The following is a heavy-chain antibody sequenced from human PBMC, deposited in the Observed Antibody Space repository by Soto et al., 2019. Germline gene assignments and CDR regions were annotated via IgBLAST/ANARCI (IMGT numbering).Heavy chain of an antibody. CDR1: GFTFSSYA. CDR2: ISVGSGSI. J-gene: IGHJ3*02. D-gene: IGHD1-26*01. Sequence: EVHLEESGGGLVQPGRSRRISCAASGFTFSSYAMNWVRQAPGKGLEWISYISVGSGSIFYADSVRGRFTISRDDAQNSVYLQMDTLRYEDTAMYYCVRYDKWAFDIWGQGTTVSVSS. V-gene: IGHV3-48*02. CDR3: VRYDKWAFDI.